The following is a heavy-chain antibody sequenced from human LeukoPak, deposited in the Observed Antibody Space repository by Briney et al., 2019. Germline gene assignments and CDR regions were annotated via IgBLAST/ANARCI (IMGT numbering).Heavy chain of an antibody. Sequence: GGSLTLSCEASGFTVATKYMNWVRQAPGKWLEWVSILYSGDTTYYSDSVKGRFTVSRDSSKNTLYLHINSLRAEDTAVYYCARVGDHFHWYLDLWGRGALVTASS. J-gene: IGHJ2*01. CDR3: ARVGDHFHWYLDL. D-gene: IGHD3-3*02. CDR1: GFTVATKY. V-gene: IGHV3-53*01. CDR2: LYSGDTT.